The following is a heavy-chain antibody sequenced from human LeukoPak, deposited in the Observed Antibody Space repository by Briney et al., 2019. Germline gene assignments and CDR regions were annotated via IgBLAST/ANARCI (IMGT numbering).Heavy chain of an antibody. Sequence: PSETLSLTCTVSGGSISSYYWSWIRQPPGKGLEWIGYIYYSGSTNYNPSLKSRVTISVDTSKNQFSLKLSSVTAADTAVYYCARLRDDSSGYYPAYYFDYWGQGTVVSVSS. CDR2: IYYSGST. V-gene: IGHV4-59*08. J-gene: IGHJ4*02. CDR3: ARLRDDSSGYYPAYYFDY. CDR1: GGSISSYY. D-gene: IGHD3-22*01.